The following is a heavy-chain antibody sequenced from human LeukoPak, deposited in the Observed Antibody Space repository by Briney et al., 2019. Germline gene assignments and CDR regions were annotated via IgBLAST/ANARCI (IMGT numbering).Heavy chain of an antibody. CDR1: GFTFSIFA. D-gene: IGHD1-26*01. J-gene: IGHJ4*02. V-gene: IGHV3-23*01. CDR2: ISGSDTNT. Sequence: GGSLRLSCAASGFTFSIFAMNWVRQAPGKGLEWVSGISGSDTNTYYADSVKGRFTISRDNSKNTLYLQVNSLRAEDTAVYYCAKGGKWDVTPFDYWGQGTLVTVSS. CDR3: AKGGKWDVTPFDY.